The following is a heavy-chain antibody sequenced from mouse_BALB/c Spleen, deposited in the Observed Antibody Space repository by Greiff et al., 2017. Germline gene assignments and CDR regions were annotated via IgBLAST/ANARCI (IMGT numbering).Heavy chain of an antibody. Sequence: EVQRVESGGGLVKPGGSLKLSCAASGFTFSDYYMYWVRQTPEKRLEWVATISDGGSYTYYPDSVKGRFTISRDNAKNNLYLQMSSLKSEDTAMYYCARDKGGLQGYFDVWGAGTTVTVSS. CDR2: ISDGGSYT. CDR3: ARDKGGLQGYFDV. CDR1: GFTFSDYY. D-gene: IGHD2-13*01. J-gene: IGHJ1*01. V-gene: IGHV5-4*02.